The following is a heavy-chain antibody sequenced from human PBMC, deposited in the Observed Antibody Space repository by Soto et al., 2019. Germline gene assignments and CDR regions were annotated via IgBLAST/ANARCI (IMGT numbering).Heavy chain of an antibody. Sequence: GESLKISCKGSGYSFTSYWIGWVRQIPGKGLEWMGIIYPGDSDTRYSPSFQGQVTISADKSISTAYLQWSSLKASDTAMYHCARPSAMDLINFHSWGQGTLVTVSS. D-gene: IGHD5-18*01. CDR1: GYSFTSYW. CDR2: IYPGDSDT. J-gene: IGHJ4*02. CDR3: ARPSAMDLINFHS. V-gene: IGHV5-51*01.